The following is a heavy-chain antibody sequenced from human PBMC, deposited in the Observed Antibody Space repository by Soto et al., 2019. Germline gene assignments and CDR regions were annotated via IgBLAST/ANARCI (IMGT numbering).Heavy chain of an antibody. CDR2: INHSGST. CDR3: ARGFTVTKGSDAFDI. Sequence: QVQLQQWGAGLLKPSETLSLTCAVYGGSLSGYYWSWIRQPPGKGLAWIGEINHSGSTNYNPPLKSRVTISVDTSKNQFSLKLSSVTAADTAVYYCARGFTVTKGSDAFDIWGQGTMVTVSS. V-gene: IGHV4-34*01. CDR1: GGSLSGYY. J-gene: IGHJ3*02. D-gene: IGHD4-17*01.